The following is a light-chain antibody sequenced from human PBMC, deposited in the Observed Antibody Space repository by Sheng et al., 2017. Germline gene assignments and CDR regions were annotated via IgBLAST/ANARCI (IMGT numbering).Light chain of an antibody. J-gene: IGKJ1*01. CDR1: QSVRTS. V-gene: IGKV3-11*01. CDR3: QQRSDWSRVWT. CDR2: DAS. Sequence: EIVLTQSPGTLSLSPGERATLACRASQSVRTSLAWYQQKPGQAPRLLLYDASNRATGIPARFSGSGSGTDFTLTISGLEPEDFAVYYCQQRSDWSRVWTFGQGTKVEIK.